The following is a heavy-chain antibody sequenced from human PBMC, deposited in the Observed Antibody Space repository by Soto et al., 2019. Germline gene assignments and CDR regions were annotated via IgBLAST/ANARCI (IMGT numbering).Heavy chain of an antibody. Sequence: EVQLVESGGGLIQPGGSLRLSCAVSGFTVSSNYMIWVRQAPGKGLEWVSVIYSGGSTYYADSVKGRFTISRDNSKSTLYLQMNSLRAEDTAVYYCARHITMDPLLVYWGQGTLVTVSS. CDR2: IYSGGST. V-gene: IGHV3-53*01. D-gene: IGHD3-10*01. J-gene: IGHJ4*02. CDR1: GFTVSSNY. CDR3: ARHITMDPLLVY.